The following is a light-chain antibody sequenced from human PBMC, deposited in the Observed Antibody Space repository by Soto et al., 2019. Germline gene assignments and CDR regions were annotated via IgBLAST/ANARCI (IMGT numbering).Light chain of an antibody. V-gene: IGKV3-15*01. CDR1: QSIKNL. J-gene: IGKJ1*01. Sequence: TQSPTTLSVSPGEGATLSCRASQSIKNLLAWYQQRPGQSPRLLLYYASTRATGVPARFSGSGSGTEFNLAISSLQSEDFAVYYCQQYHNWPITFGQGTKVEIK. CDR2: YAS. CDR3: QQYHNWPIT.